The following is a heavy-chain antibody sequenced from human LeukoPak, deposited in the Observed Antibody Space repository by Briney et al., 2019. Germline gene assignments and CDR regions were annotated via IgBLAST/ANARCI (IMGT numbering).Heavy chain of an antibody. CDR2: ISGSGGST. V-gene: IGHV3-23*01. Sequence: PGGSLRLSCAASGFTFSNFGMSWVRQAPGKGLEWVSVISGSGGSTYYADSVKGRFTISRDNSKNTLYLQMNSLRADDTAVYYCAKDQALVATIFDYWGQGTLVTVSS. J-gene: IGHJ4*02. D-gene: IGHD5-12*01. CDR3: AKDQALVATIFDY. CDR1: GFTFSNFG.